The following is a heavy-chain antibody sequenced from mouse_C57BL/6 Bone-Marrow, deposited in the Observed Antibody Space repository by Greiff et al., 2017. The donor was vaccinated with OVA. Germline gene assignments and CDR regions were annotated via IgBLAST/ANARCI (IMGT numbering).Heavy chain of an antibody. CDR3: ARNYWYFDV. CDR2: ISSGSSTI. CDR1: GFTFSDYG. V-gene: IGHV5-17*01. J-gene: IGHJ1*03. Sequence: EVKLMESGGGLVKPGGSLKLSCAASGFTFSDYGMHWVRQAPEKGLEWVAYISSGSSTIYYADTVKGRFTISRDNAKNTLFLQMTSRRSEDTAMDYCARNYWYFDVWGTGTTVTVSS.